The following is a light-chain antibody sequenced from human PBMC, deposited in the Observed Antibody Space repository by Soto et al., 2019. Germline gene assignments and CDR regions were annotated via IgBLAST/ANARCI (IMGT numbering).Light chain of an antibody. Sequence: EIVLTQSPGTLSLSPGERATLSCRASQSVSSSYLAWYQQKPGQAPRLLIYGASSRATGIPDRFSGSGSGTDFTLTISSLQAEDVAVYYCHQYNGWPRTFGQGTKVDIK. CDR3: HQYNGWPRT. CDR2: GAS. V-gene: IGKV3-20*01. CDR1: QSVSSSY. J-gene: IGKJ1*01.